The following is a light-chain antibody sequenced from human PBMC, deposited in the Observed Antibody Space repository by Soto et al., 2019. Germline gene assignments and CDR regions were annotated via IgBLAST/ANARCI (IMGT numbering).Light chain of an antibody. CDR3: AAWDDSLSGLV. Sequence: QSVLTQPPSVSAAPGQTVTISCSGSDSNIGNHYVSWYQQLPGTAPKLLIYSNNQRPSGVPDRFSGSKSGTSASLAISGLRSEDEADYYCAAWDDSLSGLVFGGGTKLTVL. J-gene: IGLJ2*01. CDR1: DSNIGNHY. CDR2: SNN. V-gene: IGLV1-47*02.